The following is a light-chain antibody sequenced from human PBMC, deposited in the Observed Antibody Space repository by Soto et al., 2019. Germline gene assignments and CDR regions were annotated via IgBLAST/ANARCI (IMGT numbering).Light chain of an antibody. CDR1: SSDVGGYNY. CDR3: SSTTSSGTVV. CDR2: DVT. V-gene: IGLV2-14*01. Sequence: QSALTQPASVSGSPGQSISISCTGTSSDVGGYNYVSWYQQRPGKAPKLMIFDVTDRPSGVSYRFSGSKSGNTASLTISGLLAEDEADYYCSSTTSSGTVVFGGGTKLTVL. J-gene: IGLJ2*01.